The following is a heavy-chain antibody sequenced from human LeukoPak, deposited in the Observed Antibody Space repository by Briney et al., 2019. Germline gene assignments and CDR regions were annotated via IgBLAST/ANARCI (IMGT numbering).Heavy chain of an antibody. CDR2: IYYSGST. CDR1: GGSISSSSYY. V-gene: IGHV4-39*01. Sequence: SETLSLTCTVSGGSISSSSYYWGWIRQPPGKGLEWIGSIYYSGSTYYNPSLKSRVTISVHTSKNQFSLKLRSVTAADTAVYYCARMGMAAAGTDYWGQGTLVTVSS. CDR3: ARMGMAAAGTDY. D-gene: IGHD6-13*01. J-gene: IGHJ4*02.